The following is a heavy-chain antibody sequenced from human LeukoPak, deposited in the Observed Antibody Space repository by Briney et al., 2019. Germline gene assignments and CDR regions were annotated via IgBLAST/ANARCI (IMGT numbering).Heavy chain of an antibody. CDR2: IIPIFGTA. J-gene: IGHJ4*02. D-gene: IGHD2-15*01. V-gene: IGHV1-69*05. Sequence: SVKVSCKASGGTFSSYAISWVRQAPGQGLEWMGGIIPIFGTANYAQKFQGRVTITMDESTSTAYMELSSLRSEDTAVYYCAREEYCSGGSCYSGYSYYFDYWGQGTLVTVSS. CDR1: GGTFSSYA. CDR3: AREEYCSGGSCYSGYSYYFDY.